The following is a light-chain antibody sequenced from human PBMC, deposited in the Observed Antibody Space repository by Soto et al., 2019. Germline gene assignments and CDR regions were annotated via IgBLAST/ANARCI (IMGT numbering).Light chain of an antibody. CDR2: GAS. J-gene: IGKJ1*01. CDR3: LQDYNYPRT. CDR1: QDIRDE. V-gene: IGKV1-6*01. Sequence: AIQMTQSPSSLSASVGDRVTITCRASQDIRDELGWYQQKPGEAPKPLIYGASSLQSGVPSRFTGSGSGTDFTLTISSLQPEDFATFYCLQDYNYPRTFGQGTRV.